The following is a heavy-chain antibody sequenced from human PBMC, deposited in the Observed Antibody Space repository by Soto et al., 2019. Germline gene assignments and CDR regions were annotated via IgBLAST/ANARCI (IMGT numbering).Heavy chain of an antibody. J-gene: IGHJ5*02. V-gene: IGHV4-34*01. D-gene: IGHD3-3*01. CDR3: ARGRDFWSGYNKNWFDP. CDR2: INHSGST. Sequence: PSETLSLTCAVYGGSFSGYYWSWIRQPPGKGLEWIGEINHSGSTNYSPSLKSRVTISVDTSKNQFSLKLSSVTAADTAVYYCARGRDFWSGYNKNWFDPWGQGTLVTVSS. CDR1: GGSFSGYY.